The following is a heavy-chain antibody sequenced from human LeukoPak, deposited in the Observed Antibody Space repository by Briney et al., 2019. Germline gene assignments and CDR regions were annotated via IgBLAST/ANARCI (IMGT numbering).Heavy chain of an antibody. V-gene: IGHV4-59*01. CDR2: TSHSGST. Sequence: SETLSLTCTVSGGSIMTYYWSWIRQPPGKGLEWIGYTSHSGSTTYSPASQSRVSISVRTSNNQFFLKLTAVTAADAAVFYCAAANDFGGTNDALDIWGQGTLVTVSS. J-gene: IGHJ3*02. CDR1: GGSIMTYY. CDR3: AAANDFGGTNDALDI. D-gene: IGHD4-23*01.